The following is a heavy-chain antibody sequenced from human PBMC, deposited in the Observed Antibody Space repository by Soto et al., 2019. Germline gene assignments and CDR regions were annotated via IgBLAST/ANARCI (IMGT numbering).Heavy chain of an antibody. V-gene: IGHV5-10-1*01. CDR1: GNIFTNYW. CDR3: AWRPYGSIYYYYYGMDV. CDR2: VDPSDSYF. J-gene: IGHJ6*02. D-gene: IGHD3-10*01. Sequence: GESLKNSCRGSGNIFTNYWISWVRQMPGKGLEWMGRVDPSDSYFNYSPSFQGHVTSSVDMSISTAYLQWSSLKASDTAIYYCAWRPYGSIYYYYYGMDVWGQGNTVTVSS.